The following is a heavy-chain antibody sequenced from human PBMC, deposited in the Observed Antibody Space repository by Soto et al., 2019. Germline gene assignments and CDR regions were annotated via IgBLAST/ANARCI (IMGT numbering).Heavy chain of an antibody. Sequence: LSLTCSVSGDSASSDRYFWTWIRQPPGKGLEWIAYISYTGDTNYNPSLKSRVTISVDTSRNQFSLTLTSVTAADTAVYFCARIVVGATVDLWGQGSLVTVSS. D-gene: IGHD1-26*01. CDR1: GDSASSDRYF. CDR3: ARIVVGATVDL. CDR2: ISYTGDT. J-gene: IGHJ5*02. V-gene: IGHV4-61*01.